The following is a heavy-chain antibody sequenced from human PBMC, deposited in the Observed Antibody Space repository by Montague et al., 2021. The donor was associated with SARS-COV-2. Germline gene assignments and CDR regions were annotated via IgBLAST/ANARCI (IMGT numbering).Heavy chain of an antibody. CDR2: IYISGST. CDR1: GGSSSNYY. D-gene: IGHD2-2*01. J-gene: IGHJ6*02. Sequence: SETLSLTCTFSGGSSSNYYWSWIRQPAGKGLEWIGHIYISGSTNYNPSFKSRVTMSVDTSKNQFSLKLSSVTAADTAVYYCARHRCSSTSCYDYGMDVWGQGTTVTVSS. CDR3: ARHRCSSTSCYDYGMDV. V-gene: IGHV4-4*07.